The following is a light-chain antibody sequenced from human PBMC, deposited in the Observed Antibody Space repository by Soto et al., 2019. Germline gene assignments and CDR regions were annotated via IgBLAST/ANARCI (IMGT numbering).Light chain of an antibody. CDR2: DAS. CDR1: QSVSSSY. J-gene: IGKJ3*01. Sequence: EIVLTQSPGTLSLSPGERATLSCRASQSVSSSYLAWYQQKPGQAPRLLIYDASRATGIPDRFSGSGSGTDFTLIITRLEPEDFAVYYCQHYGTSALFGPGTKVDI. V-gene: IGKV3-20*01. CDR3: QHYGTSAL.